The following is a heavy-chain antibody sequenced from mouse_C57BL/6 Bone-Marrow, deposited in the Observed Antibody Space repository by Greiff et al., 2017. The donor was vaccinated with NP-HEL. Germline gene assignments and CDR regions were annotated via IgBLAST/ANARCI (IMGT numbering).Heavy chain of an antibody. CDR3: TTVIPVGYYVPFDY. CDR1: GFNIKDDY. D-gene: IGHD2-3*01. CDR2: IDPENGDT. J-gene: IGHJ2*01. Sequence: VQLKQSGAELVRPGASVKLSCTASGFNIKDDYMHWVKQRPEQGLEWIGWIDPENGDTEYASKFQGKATITADTSSNTAYLQLSSLTSEDTAVYYCTTVIPVGYYVPFDYWGQGTTLTVSS. V-gene: IGHV14-4*01.